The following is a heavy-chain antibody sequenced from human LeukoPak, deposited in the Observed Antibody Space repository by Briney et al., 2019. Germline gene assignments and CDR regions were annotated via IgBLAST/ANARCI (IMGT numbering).Heavy chain of an antibody. Sequence: SETLSLTCTVSGGSISIYYWTWIRRPPGKGQEWIGHISYSGRTNYNPSLKSRVAISLDTSKKQFSLKLSSVTAADTAVYYCARANSLGNWYFDLWGRGTLVTVSS. CDR3: ARANSLGNWYFDL. CDR1: GGSISIYY. CDR2: ISYSGRT. V-gene: IGHV4-59*01. J-gene: IGHJ2*01. D-gene: IGHD3-16*01.